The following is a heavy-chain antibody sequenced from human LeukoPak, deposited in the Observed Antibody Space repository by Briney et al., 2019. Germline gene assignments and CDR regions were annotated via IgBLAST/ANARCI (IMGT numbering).Heavy chain of an antibody. CDR1: GGSIGSSNYY. CDR3: ARGPTPIAAAGTISPLDY. Sequence: PSETLSLTCTVSGGSIGSSNYYWGWIRQPPGKGLEWIGSIYYSGYTYYNPSLKSRVTISVDTSKNQFSLKLCSVTAADTAVYYCARGPTPIAAAGTISPLDYWGQGTLVTVSS. V-gene: IGHV4-39*07. CDR2: IYYSGYT. D-gene: IGHD6-13*01. J-gene: IGHJ4*02.